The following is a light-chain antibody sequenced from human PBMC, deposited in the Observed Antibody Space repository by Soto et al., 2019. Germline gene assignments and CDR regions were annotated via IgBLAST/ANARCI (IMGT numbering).Light chain of an antibody. CDR3: SSYRSSSTGV. CDR1: RSDVGGYNF. V-gene: IGLV2-14*01. Sequence: QSALTQPASVSGSPGQSITISCTGTRSDVGGYNFVSWYQQHPGKAPKLMIYDVSNRPSGVSNRFSGSKSGNTASLTISGLQAEDEADYYCSSYRSSSTGVFGTGTKGTVL. CDR2: DVS. J-gene: IGLJ1*01.